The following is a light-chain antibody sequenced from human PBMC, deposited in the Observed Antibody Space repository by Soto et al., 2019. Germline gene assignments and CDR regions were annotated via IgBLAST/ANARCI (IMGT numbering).Light chain of an antibody. CDR2: DVS. V-gene: IGLV2-14*01. Sequence: QSVLTQPASVSGSPGQSITISCTGTSGDVGGSNYVSWYQQLPGKAPKLMIYDVSDRPSGVSNRFSGSKSGNTASLTISGLQAEDEADYYCSSYTSSSLYVFXTGTKLTVL. CDR3: SSYTSSSLYV. CDR1: SGDVGGSNY. J-gene: IGLJ1*01.